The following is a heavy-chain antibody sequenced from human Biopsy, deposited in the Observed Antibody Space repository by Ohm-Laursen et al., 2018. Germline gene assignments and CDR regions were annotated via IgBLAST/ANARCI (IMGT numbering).Heavy chain of an antibody. CDR1: GFSLSARGMC. J-gene: IGHJ6*02. CDR3: ARTPIAIFSAGLVYRHRRHLQGMDV. V-gene: IGHV2-70*11. D-gene: IGHD6-13*01. CDR2: IGWDGYK. Sequence: PTQTLTLTCDFSGFSLSARGMCVSWIRQPPGKALEWLARIGWDGYKDYSVSLKDRLTISKATSENQVVLTMTNTDPADTGTYFCARTPIAIFSAGLVYRHRRHLQGMDVWGQGTAVTVSS.